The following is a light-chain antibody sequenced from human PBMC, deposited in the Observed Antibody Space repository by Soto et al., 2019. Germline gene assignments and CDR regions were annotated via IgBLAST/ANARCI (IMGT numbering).Light chain of an antibody. CDR3: QQYNSSPWT. CDR1: QSISTW. J-gene: IGKJ2*02. CDR2: KAS. V-gene: IGKV1-5*03. Sequence: DIQLTQSPSTLSASVGDRVTITCRASQSISTWLAWYQQKPGKAPKLLIYKASSLESGVPSRFSGSGSGTEFTLTITSLQPDDFATFHCQQYNSSPWTFGQGTKLEIK.